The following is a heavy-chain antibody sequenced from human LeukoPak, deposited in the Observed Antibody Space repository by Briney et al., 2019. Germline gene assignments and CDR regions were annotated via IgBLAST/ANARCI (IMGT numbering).Heavy chain of an antibody. CDR1: GGSISSYY. V-gene: IGHV4-59*01. Sequence: PSETLSLTCTVSGGSISSYYWSWIRQPPGNGLEWLGCIYYSGSTNYNPSLKSRVTISVDTSKNQFSLKLSSVTAADTAVYYRARDEDPYGSGSYSDYWGQGTLVTV. CDR3: ARDEDPYGSGSYSDY. CDR2: IYYSGST. J-gene: IGHJ4*02. D-gene: IGHD3-10*01.